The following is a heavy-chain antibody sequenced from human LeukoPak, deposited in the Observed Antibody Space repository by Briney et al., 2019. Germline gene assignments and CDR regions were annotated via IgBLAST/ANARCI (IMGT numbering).Heavy chain of an antibody. V-gene: IGHV3-23*01. CDR1: GFTFSSYA. Sequence: GGSLRLSCAASGFTFSSYAMSWVRQAPGKGLEWVSAISGSGGSTYYADSVKGRFTISRDNSKNTLYLQMNSLRAEDTAVYYCARGNRITIFGVAPYYMDVWGKGTTVTVSS. D-gene: IGHD3-3*01. CDR3: ARGNRITIFGVAPYYMDV. CDR2: ISGSGGST. J-gene: IGHJ6*03.